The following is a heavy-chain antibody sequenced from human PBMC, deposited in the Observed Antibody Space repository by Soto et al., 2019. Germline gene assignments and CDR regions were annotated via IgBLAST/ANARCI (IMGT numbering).Heavy chain of an antibody. D-gene: IGHD6-19*01. V-gene: IGHV2-5*02. J-gene: IGHJ6*02. Sequence: QITLKESGPTLVKPTQTLTLTCTFSGFSLSTSGVGVGWIRQPPGKALEWLALIYWDDDKRYSPSLKSMLTITKDASINQVVLRITLMDPVDTVTYYGAQRGSGWSYYYGMDVWGQGTTVTVSS. CDR3: AQRGSGWSYYYGMDV. CDR1: GFSLSTSGVG. CDR2: IYWDDDK.